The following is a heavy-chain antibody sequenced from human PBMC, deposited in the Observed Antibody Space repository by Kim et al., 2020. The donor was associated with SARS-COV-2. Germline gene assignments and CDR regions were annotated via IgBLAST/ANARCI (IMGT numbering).Heavy chain of an antibody. CDR1: GFTFSSYA. Sequence: GGSLRLSCAASGFTFSSYAMSWVRQAPGKGLEWVSAISGSGGSTYYADSVKGRFTISIDNSKNTLYLQMNSLRAEDTAVYYCAKDPHTYYSSSLSAFDIWGQGTMVTVSS. D-gene: IGHD6-13*01. V-gene: IGHV3-23*01. CDR3: AKDPHTYYSSSLSAFDI. CDR2: ISGSGGST. J-gene: IGHJ3*02.